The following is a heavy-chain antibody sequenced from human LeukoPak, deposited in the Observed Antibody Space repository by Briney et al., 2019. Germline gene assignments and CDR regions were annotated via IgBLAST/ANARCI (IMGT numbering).Heavy chain of an antibody. Sequence: ALVKVSCKTSRYTFTNYYIHWVRQAPGQGPEWMGIINPSGGSTSYAPKFQGRVTMTRDTSTSTVYMELSSLRSEDTAMYYCAKSHSYYFDSSGYYPDYWGQGTLVTVSS. CDR3: AKSHSYYFDSSGYYPDY. D-gene: IGHD3-22*01. V-gene: IGHV1-46*01. CDR2: INPSGGST. J-gene: IGHJ4*02. CDR1: RYTFTNYY.